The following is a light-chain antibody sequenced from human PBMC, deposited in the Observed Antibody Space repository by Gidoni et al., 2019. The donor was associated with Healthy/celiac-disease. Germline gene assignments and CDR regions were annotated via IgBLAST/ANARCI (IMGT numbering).Light chain of an antibody. J-gene: IGKJ1*01. CDR1: QSVSSY. CDR2: DAS. V-gene: IGKV3-11*01. CDR3: QQRSNWPGT. Sequence: EIVLTQSPATLSLSPGQRATLSCRASQSVSSYLAWYQQKPGQAPMLLIYDASNRATGIPARFSGSGSGTDFTLTISSLEPEDCAVYYCQQRSNWPGTFGQGTKVEIK.